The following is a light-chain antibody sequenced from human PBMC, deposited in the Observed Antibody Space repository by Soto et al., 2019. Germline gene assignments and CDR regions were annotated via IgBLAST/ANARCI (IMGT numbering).Light chain of an antibody. V-gene: IGLV2-14*01. Sequence: QSALTQPASVSGSPGQSIAISCTGTRSDVGAYNNASSYQQHPGNAPTLMLSEVTNRPSGVSDRFSGSKSGNTASLTISGLQAEDEADYYCSSFTSRFTFVFGTGTKVTVL. CDR2: EVT. CDR1: RSDVGAYNN. J-gene: IGLJ1*01. CDR3: SSFTSRFTFV.